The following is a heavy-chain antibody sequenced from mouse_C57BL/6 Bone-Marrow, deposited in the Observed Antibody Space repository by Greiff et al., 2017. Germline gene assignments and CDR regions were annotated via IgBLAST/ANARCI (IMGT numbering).Heavy chain of an antibody. CDR3: ARGGGAGAGAMDY. CDR2: IDPNSGGT. J-gene: IGHJ4*01. Sequence: QVQLQQPGAELVKPGASVKLSCKASGYTFTSYWMHWVKQRPGRGLEWIGRIDPNSGGTNYNEKFKGKATFTADTSSNTAYMQLSSLTTEDSAIYCGARGGGAGAGAMDYWGQGTSGTVSS. D-gene: IGHD3-3*01. V-gene: IGHV1-62-3*01. CDR1: GYTFTSYW.